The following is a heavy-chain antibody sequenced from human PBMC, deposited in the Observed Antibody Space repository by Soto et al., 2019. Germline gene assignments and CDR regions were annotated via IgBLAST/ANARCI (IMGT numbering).Heavy chain of an antibody. J-gene: IGHJ4*02. D-gene: IGHD6-13*01. Sequence: GGSLRLSCAASGFTFSGHAMHWVRQAPGKGLQWVAVISYDGNNKYYADSVKGRFTISRDNSKNTLYLQMNSLRAEDTAVYYCAKDQAGVAAAPEYWGQGTLVTVSS. CDR3: AKDQAGVAAAPEY. CDR1: GFTFSGHA. V-gene: IGHV3-30*18. CDR2: ISYDGNNK.